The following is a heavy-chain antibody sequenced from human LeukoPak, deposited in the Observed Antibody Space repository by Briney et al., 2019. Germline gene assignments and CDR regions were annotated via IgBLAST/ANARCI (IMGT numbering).Heavy chain of an antibody. V-gene: IGHV4-59*01. Sequence: SETLSLTCTVSGGSISSYYWSWIRQPPGKGPEWIGYIYYSGSTNYNPSLKSRVTISVDTSKNQFSLKLSSVTAADTAVYYCARQYWGTLVVFDYWGQGTLVTVSS. CDR3: ARQYWGTLVVFDY. D-gene: IGHD3-22*01. J-gene: IGHJ4*02. CDR1: GGSISSYY. CDR2: IYYSGST.